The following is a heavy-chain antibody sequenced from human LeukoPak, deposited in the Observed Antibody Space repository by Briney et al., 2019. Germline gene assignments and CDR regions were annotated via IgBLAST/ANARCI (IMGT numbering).Heavy chain of an antibody. CDR3: ARGYYDFWSGHQYYFDY. CDR1: GGSISSGGYY. Sequence: SQTLSLTCTVSGGSISSGGYYWSWIRQHPGKGLEWIGYIYYSGSTYYNPSLKSRVTISVDTSKNQFSLKLSSVTAADTAVYYCARGYYDFWSGHQYYFDYWGQGTLVTVSS. CDR2: IYYSGST. V-gene: IGHV4-31*03. D-gene: IGHD3-3*01. J-gene: IGHJ4*02.